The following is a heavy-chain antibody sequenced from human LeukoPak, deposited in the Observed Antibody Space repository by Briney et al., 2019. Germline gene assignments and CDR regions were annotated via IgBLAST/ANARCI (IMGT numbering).Heavy chain of an antibody. Sequence: ASVKVSCKTSGYTFNAYYMHWVRQAPGQGLEWMGWINPNSGGTNYAQKFQGRVTMTRDTSISTAYMELSRLRSDDTAVYYCARRLGSYYYYMDVWGKGTTVTVSS. CDR2: INPNSGGT. CDR1: GYTFNAYY. J-gene: IGHJ6*03. V-gene: IGHV1-2*02. D-gene: IGHD3-16*01. CDR3: ARRLGSYYYYMDV.